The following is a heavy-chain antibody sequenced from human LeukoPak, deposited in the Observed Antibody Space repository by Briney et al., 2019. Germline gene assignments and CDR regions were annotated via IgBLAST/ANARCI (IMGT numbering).Heavy chain of an antibody. CDR1: AFPFSSYG. D-gene: IGHD6-19*01. CDR3: ASGVYSSGWYLDY. V-gene: IGHV3-33*01. Sequence: GGSLRLSCVASAFPFSSYGMHWVRQAPGKGLEWVAVIWHDGSHKYYADSVTGRFTISRDNSKNTLYLQMNSLRAEDTGVYYRASGVYSSGWYLDYWGQGTLVTVSS. CDR2: IWHDGSHK. J-gene: IGHJ4*02.